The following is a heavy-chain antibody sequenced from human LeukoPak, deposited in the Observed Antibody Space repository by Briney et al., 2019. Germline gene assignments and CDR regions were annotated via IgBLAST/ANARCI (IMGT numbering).Heavy chain of an antibody. V-gene: IGHV4-59*01. Sequence: SETLSLTCTVSGGSISSYYWSWIRQPPGKGLGWIGYIDYSGSTNYNPSLRSRFTISVDTSKIQFSLKLTSVTAADTAVYFCARYRIGTRHFDYWGQGTLVTVSS. CDR2: IDYSGST. D-gene: IGHD1-7*01. CDR3: ARYRIGTRHFDY. J-gene: IGHJ4*02. CDR1: GGSISSYY.